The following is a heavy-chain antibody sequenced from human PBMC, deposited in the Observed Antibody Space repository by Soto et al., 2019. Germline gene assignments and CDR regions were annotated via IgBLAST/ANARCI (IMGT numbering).Heavy chain of an antibody. CDR1: GYTFTSYG. D-gene: IGHD3-22*01. Sequence: QVQLVQSGAEVKKPGDSVKVSCKASGYTFTSYGISWVRQAPGQGLERMGWISAYNGNTNYAQKLQGRVPMTTDTSTSTAYMELRSLRSDDTAVYYCASVRPMRVVADLPDYWGQGSLVTVAS. CDR2: ISAYNGNT. J-gene: IGHJ4*02. V-gene: IGHV1-18*01. CDR3: ASVRPMRVVADLPDY.